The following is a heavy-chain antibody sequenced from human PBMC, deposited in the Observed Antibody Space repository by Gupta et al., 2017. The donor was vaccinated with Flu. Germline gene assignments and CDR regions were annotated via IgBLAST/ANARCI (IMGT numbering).Heavy chain of an antibody. V-gene: IGHV3-23*01. D-gene: IGHD2-15*01. CDR2: ISGSGGST. J-gene: IGHJ5*02. CDR3: AKDPVPVVVAATVWFDP. CDR1: GFTFSSYA. Sequence: EVQLLESGGGLVQPGGSLRLSCAASGFTFSSYAMSWVRQAPGKGLEWVSAISGSGGSTYYADSVKGRFTISRDNSKNTLYLQMNSLRAEDTAVYYCAKDPVPVVVAATVWFDPWGQGTLVTVSS.